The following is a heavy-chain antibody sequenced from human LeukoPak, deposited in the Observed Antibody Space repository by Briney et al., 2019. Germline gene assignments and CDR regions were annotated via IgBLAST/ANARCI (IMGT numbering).Heavy chain of an antibody. CDR3: ERGRFSGPDDY. Sequence: PGGSLRLSCAVSEFSVSSNYMNWVRQAPGKGLEWVSVICSGGATYYADSVRGRFTISRDNYKNMVSLQMTSLGAEETDVYYCERGRFSGPDDYWGQGTLVTVSS. D-gene: IGHD6-19*01. V-gene: IGHV3-53*01. CDR1: EFSVSSNY. CDR2: ICSGGAT. J-gene: IGHJ4*02.